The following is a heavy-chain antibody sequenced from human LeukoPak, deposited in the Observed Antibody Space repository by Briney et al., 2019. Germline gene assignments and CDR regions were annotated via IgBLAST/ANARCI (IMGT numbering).Heavy chain of an antibody. D-gene: IGHD3-10*01. CDR2: ISVYNGNT. J-gene: IGHJ4*02. CDR1: GYTFSSYG. CDR3: ARIASDGSGTNHY. V-gene: IGHV1-18*01. Sequence: ASVKVSCKASGYTFSSYGITWVRQAPRQGLEWMGWISVYNGNTKSAQNLQGRVIMTTDTSTNTAHMELRSLRSDDTAVYYCARIASDGSGTNHYWGQGTQVIVSS.